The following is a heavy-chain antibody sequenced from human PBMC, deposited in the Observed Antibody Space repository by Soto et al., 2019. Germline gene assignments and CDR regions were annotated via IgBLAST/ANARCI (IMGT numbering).Heavy chain of an antibody. CDR3: AGGRIALPDYYYYGMDV. D-gene: IGHD6-13*01. J-gene: IGHJ6*02. V-gene: IGHV1-3*01. CDR1: GYTFTSYA. CDR2: INAGNGNT. Sequence: QVQLVQSGAEVKKPGASVKVSCKASGYTFTSYAMHWVRQAPGQRLEWMGWINAGNGNTKYSQKFQGRVTITRDTSASTAYMELSSLRSEDTAVYYCAGGRIALPDYYYYGMDVWGQGTTVTVSS.